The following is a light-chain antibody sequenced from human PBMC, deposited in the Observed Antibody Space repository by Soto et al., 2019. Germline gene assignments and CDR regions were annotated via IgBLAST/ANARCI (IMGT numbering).Light chain of an antibody. CDR3: QQYNSYLLT. V-gene: IGKV1-5*01. J-gene: IGKJ3*01. CDR1: QSNSRY. Sequence: DIQMTQSPSTLSASVGDRVTITCRASQSNSRYLAWYQQKPGKAPNLLIYDASSLESGVPSRFSGSGFGTEFTLTISSLQPDDFATYYCQQYNSYLLTFGPGTTVDIK. CDR2: DAS.